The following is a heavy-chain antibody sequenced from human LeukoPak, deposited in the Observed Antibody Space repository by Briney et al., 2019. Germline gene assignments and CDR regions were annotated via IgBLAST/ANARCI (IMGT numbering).Heavy chain of an antibody. CDR2: IKQGGSEK. CDR1: GFTFSNYW. J-gene: IGHJ4*02. V-gene: IGHV3-7*01. D-gene: IGHD2-15*01. CDR3: AREGYCSGGSCSYDN. Sequence: GGSLRLSCAASGFTFSNYWMNWVRPPPGKGLEGVARIKQGGSEKYYVDPVKGQFTISRDNATKSVYLQLDSLRADDTAVYYCAREGYCSGGSCSYDNWGQGTLVTVSS.